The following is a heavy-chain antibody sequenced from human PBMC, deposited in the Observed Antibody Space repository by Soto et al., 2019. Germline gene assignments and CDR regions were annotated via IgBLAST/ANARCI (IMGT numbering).Heavy chain of an antibody. J-gene: IGHJ4*02. V-gene: IGHV1-18*01. CDR3: ARELPPVAY. CDR2: ISAYNGNT. CDR1: GYTFTSYG. Sequence: QVQLVQSGAEVKKPGASVKVSCKASGYTFTSYGISWVRQAPGQGREWMGGISAYNGNTNYAQKLQGRVTMTTDTSTSTDHMELRNVRSDDTPVYYCARELPPVAYGGQGTWVTVSS.